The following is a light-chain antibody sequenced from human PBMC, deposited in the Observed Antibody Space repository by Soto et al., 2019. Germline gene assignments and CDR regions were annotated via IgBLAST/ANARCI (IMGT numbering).Light chain of an antibody. Sequence: DIVMTQSPDSLAVSLGERATINCKSSQSVLYSSNNKNYLAWYQQKPGQPPKLLIYWASTRESGVPDRFSGSGSGTDFTLTISSLQAEYVAVYYCQQYYSTLMYTFGQGTKLEIK. CDR2: WAS. J-gene: IGKJ2*01. V-gene: IGKV4-1*01. CDR3: QQYYSTLMYT. CDR1: QSVLYSSNNKNY.